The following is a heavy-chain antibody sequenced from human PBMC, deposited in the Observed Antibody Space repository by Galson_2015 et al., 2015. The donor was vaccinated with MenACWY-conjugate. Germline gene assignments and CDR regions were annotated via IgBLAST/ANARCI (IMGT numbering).Heavy chain of an antibody. CDR3: AKGGIFRRLSVRQENWFDP. V-gene: IGHV3-23*01. D-gene: IGHD6-13*01. CDR2: ISGSGGST. J-gene: IGHJ5*02. CDR1: GFTFSSYA. Sequence: SLRLSCAASGFTFSSYAMSWVRQAPGKGLEWVSAISGSGGSTYYADSVKGRFTISRDNSKNTLYLQMNSLRAEDTAVYYCAKGGIFRRLSVRQENWFDPWGQGTLVTVSS.